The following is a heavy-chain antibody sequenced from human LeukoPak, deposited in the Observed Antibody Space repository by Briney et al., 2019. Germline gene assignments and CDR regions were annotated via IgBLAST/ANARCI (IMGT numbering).Heavy chain of an antibody. CDR3: ARFGALFGSSSKYYYMDV. CDR1: GGTFSSYA. Sequence: SVKVSCKASGGTFSSYAISWVRQAPGQGLVWMGRIIPIFGTANYAQKFQGRVTITTDESTSTAYMELSSLRSEDTAVYYCARFGALFGSSSKYYYMDVWGKGTTVTVSS. CDR2: IIPIFGTA. D-gene: IGHD6-6*01. V-gene: IGHV1-69*05. J-gene: IGHJ6*03.